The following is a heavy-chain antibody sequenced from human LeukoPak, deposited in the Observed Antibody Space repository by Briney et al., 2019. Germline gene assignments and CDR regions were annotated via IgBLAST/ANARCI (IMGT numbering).Heavy chain of an antibody. CDR3: ARVNGDGYNGYYFDY. Sequence: SVKVSCKASGGTFSSYAISWVRQAPGQGLEWMGGIIPILGIANYAQKFQGRVTITADKSTSTAYMELSSLRSEDTAVYYCARVNGDGYNGYYFDYWGQGTLVTVSS. J-gene: IGHJ4*02. D-gene: IGHD5-24*01. CDR1: GGTFSSYA. V-gene: IGHV1-69*04. CDR2: IIPILGIA.